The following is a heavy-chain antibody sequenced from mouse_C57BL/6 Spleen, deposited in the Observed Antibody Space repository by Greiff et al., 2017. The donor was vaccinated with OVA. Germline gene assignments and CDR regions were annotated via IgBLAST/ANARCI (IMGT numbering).Heavy chain of an antibody. Sequence: VKLMESGPELVKPGASVKLSCKASGYTFTSYDINWVKQRPGQGLEWIGWIYPRAGSTKYNEKFKGKATLTVDTSSSTAYMELHSLTSEDSAVYFCARADYGAFDGWGTGTTVTVSS. CDR1: GYTFTSYD. V-gene: IGHV1-85*01. CDR3: ARADYGAFDG. J-gene: IGHJ1*03. D-gene: IGHD2-4*01. CDR2: IYPRAGST.